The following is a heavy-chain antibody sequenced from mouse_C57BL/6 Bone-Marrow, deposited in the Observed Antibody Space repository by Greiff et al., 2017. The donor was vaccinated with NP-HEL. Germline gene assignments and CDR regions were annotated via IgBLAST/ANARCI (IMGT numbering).Heavy chain of an antibody. V-gene: IGHV5-4*01. J-gene: IGHJ2*01. Sequence: EVQVVESGGGLVKPGGSLKLSCAASGFTFSSYAMSWVRQTPEKRLEWVATISDGGSYTYYPDNVKGRFTISRDNAKNNLYLQMSHLKSEDTAMYYCARDRGTFDYWGQGTTLTVSS. CDR1: GFTFSSYA. CDR3: ARDRGTFDY. D-gene: IGHD3-3*01. CDR2: ISDGGSYT.